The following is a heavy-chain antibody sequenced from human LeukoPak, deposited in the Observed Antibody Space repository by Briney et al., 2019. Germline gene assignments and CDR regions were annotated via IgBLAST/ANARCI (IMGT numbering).Heavy chain of an antibody. CDR2: IYYSGTT. J-gene: IGHJ4*02. CDR1: GGSISSYY. Sequence: SETLSFTCTVSGGSISSYYWSWIRQPPGKGLEWIGYIYYSGTTNYNPSLKSRVTISVDTSKNQFSLKLSSVTAADTAVYYCARRGSGTYFLDYWGQGTLVTVSS. CDR3: ARRGSGTYFLDY. V-gene: IGHV4-59*08. D-gene: IGHD1-26*01.